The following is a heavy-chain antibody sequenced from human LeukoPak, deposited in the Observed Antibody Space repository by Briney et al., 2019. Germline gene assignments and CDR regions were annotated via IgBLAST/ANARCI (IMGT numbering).Heavy chain of an antibody. CDR1: GYTFTSYW. V-gene: IGHV5-51*01. D-gene: IGHD6-13*01. Sequence: KVSCKASGYTFTSYWIGWVRQMPGKGLEWMGIIYPGDSDTRYSPSFQGQVTISADKSISTAYLQWSSLKASDTAMYYCARRAAAGLLIDYWGQGTLVTVSS. J-gene: IGHJ4*02. CDR3: ARRAAAGLLIDY. CDR2: IYPGDSDT.